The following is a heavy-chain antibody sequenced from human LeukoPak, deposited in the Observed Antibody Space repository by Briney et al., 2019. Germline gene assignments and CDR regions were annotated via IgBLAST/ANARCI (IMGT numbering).Heavy chain of an antibody. Sequence: GASVKVSCTVSGYTLTELSMHWVRQAPGKGLEWMGGFDPEDGETIYAQKFQGRVTMTEDTSTDTAYMELSSLRSEDTAVYYCAASGNSGDQRAFDIWGQGTMVTVSS. CDR2: FDPEDGET. V-gene: IGHV1-24*01. J-gene: IGHJ3*02. CDR3: AASGNSGDQRAFDI. CDR1: GYTLTELS. D-gene: IGHD4-23*01.